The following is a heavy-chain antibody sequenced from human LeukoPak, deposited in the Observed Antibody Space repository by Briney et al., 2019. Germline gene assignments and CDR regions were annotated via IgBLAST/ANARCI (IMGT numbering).Heavy chain of an antibody. CDR2: ISGSGGST. D-gene: IGHD3-22*01. CDR3: AKDNVKDYYDSSGHFDY. V-gene: IGHV3-23*01. J-gene: IGHJ4*02. CDR1: GFTFSSYA. Sequence: GGSLRLSCAASGFTFSSYAMSWVRQAPGKGLEWVSAISGSGGSTYYADSVKGRFTISRDNSKNTLYLQMNSLRAEDSAVYYCAKDNVKDYYDSSGHFDYWGQGTLVTVSS.